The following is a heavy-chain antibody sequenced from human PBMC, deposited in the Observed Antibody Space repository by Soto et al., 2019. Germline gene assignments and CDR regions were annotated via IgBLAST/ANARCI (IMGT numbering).Heavy chain of an antibody. V-gene: IGHV6-1*01. CDR1: GDSVSSDSAA. CDR2: TYYRSKWYN. J-gene: IGHJ6*02. D-gene: IGHD6-19*01. CDR3: AREAVAGPGFGMDV. Sequence: SQTLSLTCAISGDSVSSDSAAGECSIHSRSRGLEWLGRTYYRSKWYNDYAVSVKSRITINPDTSKNQFSLQLNSVTPEDTAVYYCAREAVAGPGFGMDVWGQGTTVTVSS.